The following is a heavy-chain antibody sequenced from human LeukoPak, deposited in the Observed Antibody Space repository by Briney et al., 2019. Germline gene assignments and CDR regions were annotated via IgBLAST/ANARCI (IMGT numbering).Heavy chain of an antibody. CDR3: ARVPIVVVPAAQTYYFDY. CDR1: GFTFSNYA. Sequence: PGASLRLSCAASGFTFSNYAMSWVRQAPGKGLEWVSAITGSGGNTYYADSVKGRFTISRDNAKNSLYLQMNSLRAEDTAVYYCARVPIVVVPAAQTYYFDYWGQGTLVTVSS. D-gene: IGHD2-2*01. CDR2: ITGSGGNT. V-gene: IGHV3-23*01. J-gene: IGHJ4*02.